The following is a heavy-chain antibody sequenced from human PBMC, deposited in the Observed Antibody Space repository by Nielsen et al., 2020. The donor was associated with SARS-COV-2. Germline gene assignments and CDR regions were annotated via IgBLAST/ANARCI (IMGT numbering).Heavy chain of an antibody. D-gene: IGHD5-12*01. CDR3: ARFSSGYARD. J-gene: IGHJ4*02. CDR2: TNSDGSST. CDR1: GFTFSSYW. Sequence: GESLKISCAASGFTFSSYWMHWVRQAPGKGLVWVSRTNSDGSSTSYADSVKGRFTISRDNAKNTLYLQMNSLRAEDTAVYYCARFSSGYARDWGQGTLVTVSS. V-gene: IGHV3-74*01.